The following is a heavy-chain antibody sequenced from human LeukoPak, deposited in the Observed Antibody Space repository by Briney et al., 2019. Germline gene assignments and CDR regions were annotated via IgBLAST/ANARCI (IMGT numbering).Heavy chain of an antibody. J-gene: IGHJ4*02. CDR3: ATPGGSSGPFDY. V-gene: IGHV3-23*01. D-gene: IGHD3-22*01. CDR2: ISGSGGST. Sequence: PGGSLRLSCAASGFTFNNAWMSWVRQAPGKGLEWVSAISGSGGSTYYADSVKGRFTISRDNSKNTLYLQMNSLRAEDTAVYYCATPGGSSGPFDYWGQGTLVTVSS. CDR1: GFTFNNAW.